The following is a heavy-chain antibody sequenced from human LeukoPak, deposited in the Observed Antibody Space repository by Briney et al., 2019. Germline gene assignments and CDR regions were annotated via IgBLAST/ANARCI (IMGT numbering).Heavy chain of an antibody. D-gene: IGHD2-2*01. V-gene: IGHV3-9*01. CDR1: GFTLDDYA. CDR2: ISWNSGSI. J-gene: IGHJ6*02. CDR3: AKSQVPAKSYYYYGMDV. Sequence: PGRSLRLSCAASGFTLDDYAMHWVRQAPGKGLEWVSGISWNSGSIGYADSVKGRFTISRDNAKNSLYLQMNSLRAEDTALYYCAKSQVPAKSYYYYGMDVWGQGTTVTVSS.